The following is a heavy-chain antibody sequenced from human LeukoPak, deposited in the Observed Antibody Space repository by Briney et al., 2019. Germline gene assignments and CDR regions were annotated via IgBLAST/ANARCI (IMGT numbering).Heavy chain of an antibody. J-gene: IGHJ3*02. CDR1: GDSISSSSYR. V-gene: IGHV4-39*01. CDR2: IYNSANT. Sequence: SETLSLTCTVSGDSISSSSYRWDWIRQPPGKGLEWIGNIYNSANTHYNPSLKTRITMSVDTSKNQFSLKLNSVTAADTGIYYCARHSRSAYTGYENAFDIWGQGTMVTVSS. CDR3: ARHSRSAYTGYENAFDI. D-gene: IGHD5-12*01.